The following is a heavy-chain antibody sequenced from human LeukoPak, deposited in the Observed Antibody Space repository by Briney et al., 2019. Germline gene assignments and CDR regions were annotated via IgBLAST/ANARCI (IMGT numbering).Heavy chain of an antibody. D-gene: IGHD2-21*01. CDR3: AKDRLRPLWRYFAD. CDR2: ISGSGGST. CDR1: GFTFSSYA. V-gene: IGHV3-23*01. J-gene: IGHJ4*02. Sequence: PGGSLRLSCAASGFTFSSYAMSWVRQAPGKWLEWVSAISGSGGSTYYADSVKGRFTISRDNSKNTLYLQMNSLRAEDTAVYYCAKDRLRPLWRYFADWGQGTLVTVSS.